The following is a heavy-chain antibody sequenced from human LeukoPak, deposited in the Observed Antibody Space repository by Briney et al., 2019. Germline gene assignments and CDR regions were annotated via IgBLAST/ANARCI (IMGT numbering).Heavy chain of an antibody. CDR3: ARFSSGWSG. Sequence: GSLRLSCAASGFTFSSYAMHWVRQAPGKGLEYVSAISSNGGSTYYANSVKGRFTISRGNSKNTLYLQMGSLRAEDMAVYYCARFSSGWSGWGQGTLVTVSS. CDR2: ISSNGGST. D-gene: IGHD6-19*01. J-gene: IGHJ4*02. V-gene: IGHV3-64*01. CDR1: GFTFSSYA.